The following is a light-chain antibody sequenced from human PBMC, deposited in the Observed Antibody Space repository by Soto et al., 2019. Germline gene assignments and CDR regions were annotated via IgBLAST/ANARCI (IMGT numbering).Light chain of an antibody. V-gene: IGLV4-69*01. CDR2: LNSDGSH. J-gene: IGLJ2*01. CDR1: SGHSSYA. Sequence: QLVLTQSPSASASLGASVKLTCTLSSGHSSYALAWHQQQPEKGPRYLMRLNSDGSHRNGDGIPDRFSGSSSGAEHDLTISSLQSEDEADYSCQTWGTGIGVFGGGTKVTV. CDR3: QTWGTGIGV.